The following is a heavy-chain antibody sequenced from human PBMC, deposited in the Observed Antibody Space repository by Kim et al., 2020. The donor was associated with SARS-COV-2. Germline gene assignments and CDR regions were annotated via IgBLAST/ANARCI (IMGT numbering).Heavy chain of an antibody. Sequence: ASVKVSCKASGYTFTGYYMHWVRQAPGQGLEWMGWINPNSGGTNYAQKFQGRVTMTRDTSISTAYMELSRLRSDDTAVYYCARGNYYDSSGYYSVGYYYGMDVWGQGTTVTVSS. CDR1: GYTFTGYY. J-gene: IGHJ6*02. D-gene: IGHD3-22*01. V-gene: IGHV1-2*02. CDR2: INPNSGGT. CDR3: ARGNYYDSSGYYSVGYYYGMDV.